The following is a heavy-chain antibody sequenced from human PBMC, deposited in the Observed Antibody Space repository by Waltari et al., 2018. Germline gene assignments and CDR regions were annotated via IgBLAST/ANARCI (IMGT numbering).Heavy chain of an antibody. Sequence: QLQLQESGPGLVKPSETLSLTCTVPGGSISSSSYYWGWIRQPPGKGLEWIGSIDYSGSTYYNPSLRSRVTISVDTSKNQFSLKLSSVTAADTAVYYCASTYYDFWKPTLPDYWGQGTLVTVSS. CDR1: GGSISSSSYY. D-gene: IGHD3-3*01. V-gene: IGHV4-39*07. CDR3: ASTYYDFWKPTLPDY. J-gene: IGHJ4*02. CDR2: IDYSGST.